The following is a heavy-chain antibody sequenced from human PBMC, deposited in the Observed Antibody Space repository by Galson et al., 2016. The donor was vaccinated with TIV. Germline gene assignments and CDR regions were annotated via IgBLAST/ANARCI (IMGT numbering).Heavy chain of an antibody. D-gene: IGHD1-1*01. CDR3: ARDWDGSVNWFDP. CDR2: IRTSNGDT. Sequence: SVKVSCKASGYTFTNYGMSWVRQAPGQGPEWMGWIRTSNGDTNRAQKFQERVTLTRDTSTTTAYMELMRLRFDDTAVYYCARDWDGSVNWFDPWGRNPGHRLL. CDR1: GYTFTNYG. J-gene: IGHJ5*02. V-gene: IGHV1-18*01.